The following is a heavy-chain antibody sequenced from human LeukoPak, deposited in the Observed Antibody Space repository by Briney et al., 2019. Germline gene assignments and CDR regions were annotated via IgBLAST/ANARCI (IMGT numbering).Heavy chain of an antibody. CDR2: ISYDGSNK. Sequence: PGRSLRLSCAASGFTFSSYAMHWVRQAPGKGLEWVAVISYDGSNKYYADSVKGRSTISRDNSKNTLYLQMSSLRAEDTAVYYCAKVGDYYGSGKYSNFDYWGQGTLVTVSS. D-gene: IGHD3-10*01. V-gene: IGHV3-30-3*01. CDR3: AKVGDYYGSGKYSNFDY. J-gene: IGHJ4*02. CDR1: GFTFSSYA.